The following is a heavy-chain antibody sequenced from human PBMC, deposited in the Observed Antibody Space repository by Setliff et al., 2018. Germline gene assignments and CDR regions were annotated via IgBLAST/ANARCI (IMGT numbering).Heavy chain of an antibody. CDR2: IYYSGST. CDR1: GGSISSHY. V-gene: IGHV4-59*11. D-gene: IGHD1-1*01. CDR3: ARVRNTQNGFFDY. J-gene: IGHJ4*02. Sequence: SETLSLTCTVSGGSISSHYWSWIRQPPGKGLEWIGSIYYSGSTNYNPSLKSRVTVSVDTSKNQVSLKLSSVTAADTAVYYCARVRNTQNGFFDYWSQGTLVTVSS.